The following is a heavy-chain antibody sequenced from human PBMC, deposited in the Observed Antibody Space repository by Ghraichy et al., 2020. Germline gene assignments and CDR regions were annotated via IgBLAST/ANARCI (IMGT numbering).Heavy chain of an antibody. V-gene: IGHV1-69*13. CDR1: GGTFSSYA. D-gene: IGHD2/OR15-2a*01. J-gene: IGHJ5*02. CDR3: ARHTFPPINWFDP. Sequence: SVKVSCKASGGTFSSYAISWVRQAPGQGLEWMGGIIPIFGTANYAQKFQGRVTITADESTSTAYMELSSLRSEDTAVYYCARHTFPPINWFDPWDQGTLVTVSS. CDR2: IIPIFGTA.